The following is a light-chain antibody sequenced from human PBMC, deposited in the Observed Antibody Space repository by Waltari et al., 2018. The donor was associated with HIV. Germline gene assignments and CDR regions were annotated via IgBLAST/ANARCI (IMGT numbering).Light chain of an antibody. CDR3: VSYTEKDTFLL. V-gene: IGLV2-8*01. CDR2: DVT. CDR1: SNDIGTYNF. J-gene: IGLJ2*01. Sequence: QSALTQPPSASGSPGQSVAISCTGSSNDIGTYNFVSWYQHHPGKAPKLIIYDVTRRPPGIPDRFSGNKCGYTASLTVSDLQGEDEADYYCVSYTEKDTFLLFGGGTKLAV.